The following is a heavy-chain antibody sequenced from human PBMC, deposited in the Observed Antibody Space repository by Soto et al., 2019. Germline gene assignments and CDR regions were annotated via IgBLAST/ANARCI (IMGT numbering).Heavy chain of an antibody. V-gene: IGHV4-39*01. Sequence: QLQLQESGPGLVKPSETLSLTCTVSGGSISSSSYYWGWIRQPPGKGLEWIGSIYYSGSTYYNPSLKSRVTLSVDTSKNLFSLKLSSVTAADTAVYYCARQTTRYSGYDGDDAFDIWGQGTMVTVSS. CDR3: ARQTTRYSGYDGDDAFDI. CDR1: GGSISSSSYY. CDR2: IYYSGST. J-gene: IGHJ3*02. D-gene: IGHD5-12*01.